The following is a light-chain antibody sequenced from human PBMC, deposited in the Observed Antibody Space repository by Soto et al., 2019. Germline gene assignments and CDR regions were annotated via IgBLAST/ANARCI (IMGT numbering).Light chain of an antibody. CDR1: SGHITYA. CDR2: VNSDGSH. V-gene: IGLV4-69*01. CDR3: QTWGTGIVV. J-gene: IGLJ3*02. Sequence: QLVLTQSPSASASLGASVKLTCTLSSGHITYAIAWHQQQSDKGPRYLMKVNSDGSHNKGDGIPDRFSGSSFGAERYLTISSLQSEDEADYYCQTWGTGIVVFGGGTKLTVL.